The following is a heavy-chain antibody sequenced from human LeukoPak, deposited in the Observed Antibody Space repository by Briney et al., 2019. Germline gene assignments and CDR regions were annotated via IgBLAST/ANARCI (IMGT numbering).Heavy chain of an antibody. CDR2: ISGSGGST. D-gene: IGHD5-18*01. CDR1: GFSFSSYG. Sequence: GGTLRLSCAAPGFSFSSYGMSWVRQAPGERLGWVSAISGSGGSTYYADSVKGRFTISRDNSKNTLYLQMNSLRAEDTAVYYCAKGSGYSYGYQDYWGQGTLVTVSS. V-gene: IGHV3-23*01. CDR3: AKGSGYSYGYQDY. J-gene: IGHJ4*02.